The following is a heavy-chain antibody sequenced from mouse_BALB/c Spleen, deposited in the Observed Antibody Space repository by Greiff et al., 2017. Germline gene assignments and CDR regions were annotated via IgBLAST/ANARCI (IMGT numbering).Heavy chain of an antibody. J-gene: IGHJ4*01. Sequence: EVQLQQSGAELVKPGASVKLSCTASGFNIKDTYMHWVKQRPEQGLEWIGRIDPANGNTKYDPKFQGKATITADTSSNTAYLQLSSLTSEDTAVYYCAREGGITGYYAMDYWGQGTSVTVSS. D-gene: IGHD1-1*01. CDR3: AREGGITGYYAMDY. V-gene: IGHV14-3*02. CDR2: IDPANGNT. CDR1: GFNIKDTY.